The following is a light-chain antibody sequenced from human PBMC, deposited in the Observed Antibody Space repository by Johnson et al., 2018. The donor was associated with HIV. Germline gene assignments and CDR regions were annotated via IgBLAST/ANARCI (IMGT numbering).Light chain of an antibody. Sequence: QSVLTQPPSVSAAQGQKVTISCSGSSSNIGKNYVSWYQQLPGTAPKVLIYENNKRPSGIPDRFSGSKSGASATLGITGLQTGDEADYYCGTWDSSLSAGVFGTGTTVTVL. V-gene: IGLV1-51*02. CDR2: ENN. CDR1: SSNIGKNY. CDR3: GTWDSSLSAGV. J-gene: IGLJ1*01.